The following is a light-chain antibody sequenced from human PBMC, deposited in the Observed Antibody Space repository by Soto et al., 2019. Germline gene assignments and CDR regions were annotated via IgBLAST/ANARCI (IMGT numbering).Light chain of an antibody. CDR3: QQYGSSLRT. Sequence: EIVLTQSPGTLSLSPGERATLSCRAGQSVSSSYLAWYQQKPGQAPRLLIYGASSRATGIPDRFSGSGSGTDFTLTISRLEPEDFAVYYCQQYGSSLRTFGQGTKVEIK. V-gene: IGKV3-20*01. CDR2: GAS. CDR1: QSVSSSY. J-gene: IGKJ1*01.